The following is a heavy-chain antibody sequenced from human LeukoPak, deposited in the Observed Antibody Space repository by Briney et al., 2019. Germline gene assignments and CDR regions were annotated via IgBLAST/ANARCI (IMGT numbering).Heavy chain of an antibody. D-gene: IGHD4-17*01. Sequence: PGRSLRLSCTTSGFTFGDYAMSWFRQAPGKGPEWVCFIRSKRYGGAIEYAASVKGRFTSSRDDSKSIAYLQMNSLKAEDTAVYYCSRDQLGGDPDDYYYYYMDVWGKGTTVTVSS. V-gene: IGHV3-49*03. CDR3: SRDQLGGDPDDYYYYYMDV. J-gene: IGHJ6*03. CDR1: GFTFGDYA. CDR2: IRSKRYGGAI.